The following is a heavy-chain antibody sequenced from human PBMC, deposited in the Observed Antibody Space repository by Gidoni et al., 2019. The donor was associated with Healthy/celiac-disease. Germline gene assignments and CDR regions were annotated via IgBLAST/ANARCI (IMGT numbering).Heavy chain of an antibody. CDR3: ARRALAVAGMGGYYGMDV. Sequence: QLQLQESGPGLVKPSETLSLTCTVSGGSISSRSYYWGWIRQPPGKGLEWIGSIYYSGSTYYNPSLKSRVTISVDTSKNQFSLKLSSVTAADTAVYYCARRALAVAGMGGYYGMDVWGQGTTVTVSS. CDR1: GGSISSRSYY. V-gene: IGHV4-39*01. CDR2: IYYSGST. D-gene: IGHD6-19*01. J-gene: IGHJ6*02.